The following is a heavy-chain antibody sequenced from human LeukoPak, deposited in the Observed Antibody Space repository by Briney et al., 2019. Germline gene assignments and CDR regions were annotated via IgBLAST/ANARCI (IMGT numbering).Heavy chain of an antibody. CDR3: AKDIRATANHPSFDY. Sequence: GGSLRLSCAASGFTFDDYAMHWVRQAPGKGLEWVSGFSWNSGSIGYADSVKGRFTISRDNAKNSLYLQMNSLRAEDTALYYCAKDIRATANHPSFDYWGQGTLVTVSP. D-gene: IGHD5-18*01. CDR1: GFTFDDYA. V-gene: IGHV3-9*01. J-gene: IGHJ4*02. CDR2: FSWNSGSI.